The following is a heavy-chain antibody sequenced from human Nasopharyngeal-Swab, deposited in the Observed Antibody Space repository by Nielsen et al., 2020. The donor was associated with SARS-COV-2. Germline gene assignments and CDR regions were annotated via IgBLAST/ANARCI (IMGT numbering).Heavy chain of an antibody. CDR3: AKGSTQYFFYYYMDV. J-gene: IGHJ6*03. CDR2: ISSTGSTI. Sequence: GESLKISCAASGFTFSDYYMSWIRQAPGKGLEWISYISSTGSTIYYADSVKGRFTISRDNSKNTLFLQMNSLRAEDTALYYCAKGSTQYFFYYYMDVWGKGTTVTVSS. V-gene: IGHV3-11*01. CDR1: GFTFSDYY.